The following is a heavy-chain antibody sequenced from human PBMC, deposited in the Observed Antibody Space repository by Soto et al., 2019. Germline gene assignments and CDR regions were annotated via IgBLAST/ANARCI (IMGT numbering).Heavy chain of an antibody. Sequence: QVQLQQWGAGLLKPSGTLSLTCAVYGGSFSGYYWSWIRQPPGKGLEWIGEIHHSGVTNYKPSLKRRVTISVDTSKTQFSLQRKSVTAADTALYYCARFSGSYYYAMDVWGQGSTVTVSS. D-gene: IGHD6-19*01. CDR3: ARFSGSYYYAMDV. V-gene: IGHV4-34*01. CDR2: IHHSGVT. J-gene: IGHJ6*02. CDR1: GGSFSGYY.